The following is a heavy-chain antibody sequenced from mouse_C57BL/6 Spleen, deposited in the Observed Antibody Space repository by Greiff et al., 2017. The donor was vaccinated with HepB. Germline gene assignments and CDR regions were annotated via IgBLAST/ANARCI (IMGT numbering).Heavy chain of an antibody. D-gene: IGHD5-5*01. CDR2: INPNNGGT. V-gene: IGHV1-26*01. Sequence: VQLQQSGPELVKPGASVKISCKASGYTFTDYYMNWVKQSHGKSLEWIGDINPNNGGTSYNQKFKGKATLTVDKSSSTAYMELRSLTSEDSAVYYCARSLPTYYFDYWGQGTTLTVSS. CDR3: ARSLPTYYFDY. CDR1: GYTFTDYY. J-gene: IGHJ2*01.